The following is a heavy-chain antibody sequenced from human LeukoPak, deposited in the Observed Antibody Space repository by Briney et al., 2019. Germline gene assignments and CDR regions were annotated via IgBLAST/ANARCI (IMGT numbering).Heavy chain of an antibody. CDR2: IGTYNGNT. D-gene: IGHD6-19*01. CDR3: ARGRLKRVPFTKVAGALDY. V-gene: IGHV1-18*01. J-gene: IGHJ4*02. CDR1: GYTFSNYG. Sequence: ASVTVSCKASGYTFSNYGITRVRQAPGQGLEWMGWIGTYNGNTVYAQKFQGRVIMTADTSTTTAHMELRSLRSDDTAVYYCARGRLKRVPFTKVAGALDYWGQGTRVTVSS.